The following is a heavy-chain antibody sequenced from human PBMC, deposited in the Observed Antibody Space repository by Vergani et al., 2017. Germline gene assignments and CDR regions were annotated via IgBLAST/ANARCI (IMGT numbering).Heavy chain of an antibody. Sequence: QLQLQESGPGLVKPSETLSLTCTVSGGSISSSSYYWGWIRQPPGKGLEWIGSIYYSGSTYYNPSLKSRVTISVDTSKNQFALKLSSVTAADTAVYYCARVPNDTPGGGAFDIWGQGTMVTVSS. CDR3: ARVPNDTPGGGAFDI. V-gene: IGHV4-39*07. CDR1: GGSISSSSYY. D-gene: IGHD3-22*01. J-gene: IGHJ3*02. CDR2: IYYSGST.